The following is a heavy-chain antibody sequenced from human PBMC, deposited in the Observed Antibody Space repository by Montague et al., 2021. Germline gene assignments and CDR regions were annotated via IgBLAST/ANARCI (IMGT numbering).Heavy chain of an antibody. V-gene: IGHV4-30-2*04. CDR2: GRT. CDR3: ARERDRYYYIDI. Sequence: GRTNYNPSLTSRVTISVDTSNNHFSLKLSSVTAADTAMYYCARERDRYYYIDIWGKGTTITVSS. J-gene: IGHJ6*03.